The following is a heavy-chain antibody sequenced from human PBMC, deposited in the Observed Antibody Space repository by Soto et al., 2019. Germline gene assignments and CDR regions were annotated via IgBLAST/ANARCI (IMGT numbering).Heavy chain of an antibody. CDR1: GFTFSSYA. D-gene: IGHD1-26*01. Sequence: GGSLRLSCAASGFTFSSYAMSWVRQAPGKGLEWVSAISGSGGSTYYADSVKGRFTISRDNSKNTLYLQMNSLRAEDTAVYYCAKDRSPARGADNEGYYYYGMDVWGQGTTVTVSS. CDR2: ISGSGGST. J-gene: IGHJ6*02. CDR3: AKDRSPARGADNEGYYYYGMDV. V-gene: IGHV3-23*01.